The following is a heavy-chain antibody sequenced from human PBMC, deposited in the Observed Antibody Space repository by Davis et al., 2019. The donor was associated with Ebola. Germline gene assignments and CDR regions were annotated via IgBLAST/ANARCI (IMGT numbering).Heavy chain of an antibody. CDR3: GRDRGYAFGLNYYYGMDV. J-gene: IGHJ6*02. Sequence: MPSETLSLTCAVYGGSFSGYYWSWIRQPPGKGLEWIGEINHSGSTNYNPSLKSRVTISVDTSKNQFSLSLRSVTAADTAVYYCGRDRGYAFGLNYYYGMDVWGHGTAVTVSS. D-gene: IGHD5-18*01. CDR2: INHSGST. V-gene: IGHV4-34*01. CDR1: GGSFSGYY.